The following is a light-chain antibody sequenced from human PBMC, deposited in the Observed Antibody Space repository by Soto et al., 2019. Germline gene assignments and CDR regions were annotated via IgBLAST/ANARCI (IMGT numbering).Light chain of an antibody. CDR2: LEGSGTY. Sequence: QPVLTQSSSASASLGSSVKLTCTLNSGHGGYIIAWHQQQPGKAPRYLMKLEGSGTYNKGSGVPDRFSGSSSGADRYLTISNLQSEDEADYYCETWDTYPHVFGTGTKVTVL. J-gene: IGLJ1*01. CDR1: SGHGGYI. CDR3: ETWDTYPHV. V-gene: IGLV4-60*03.